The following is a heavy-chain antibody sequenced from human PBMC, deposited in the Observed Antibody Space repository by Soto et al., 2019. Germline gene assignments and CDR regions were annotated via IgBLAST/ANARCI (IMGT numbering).Heavy chain of an antibody. CDR1: GFTFSDYY. V-gene: IGHV3-11*01. CDR3: ARDYRYYDILTGYYPYYYMDV. Sequence: PGGSLRLSCAAAGFTFSDYYMSWIRQAPGKGLEWVSYISSSGSTIYYADSVKGRFTISRDNAKNSLYLQMNSLRAEDTAVYYCARDYRYYDILTGYYPYYYMDVWGKGTTVTVSS. J-gene: IGHJ6*03. CDR2: ISSSGSTI. D-gene: IGHD3-9*01.